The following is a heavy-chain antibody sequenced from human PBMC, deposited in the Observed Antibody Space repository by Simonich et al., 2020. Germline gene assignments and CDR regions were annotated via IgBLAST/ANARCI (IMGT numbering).Heavy chain of an antibody. Sequence: QLQLQESGPGLVKPSETLSLTCTVSGGSISSSSYYWGWIRQPPGKGLEWIGSIYYRGSTYDNPSLKRRVTISVDTSKNQFSLKPSSVTAADTAVYYCARQRVLMVYAIDYWGQGTLVTVSS. V-gene: IGHV4-39*01. CDR2: IYYRGST. CDR1: GGSISSSSYY. D-gene: IGHD2-8*01. J-gene: IGHJ4*02. CDR3: ARQRVLMVYAIDY.